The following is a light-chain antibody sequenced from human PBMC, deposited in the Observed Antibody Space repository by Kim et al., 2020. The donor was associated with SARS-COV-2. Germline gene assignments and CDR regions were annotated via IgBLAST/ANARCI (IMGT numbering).Light chain of an antibody. V-gene: IGKV1-5*03. J-gene: IGKJ1*01. CDR1: ESINSW. Sequence: DIQMTQSPSTLSASVGDRVTITCRASESINSWLAWYQQRPGKAPKFLIYEASSLESGVPSSISGSGSGTETTLTINSLRPDDFATCSCQHHEPSPFGQGTKVDI. CDR2: EAS. CDR3: QHHEPSP.